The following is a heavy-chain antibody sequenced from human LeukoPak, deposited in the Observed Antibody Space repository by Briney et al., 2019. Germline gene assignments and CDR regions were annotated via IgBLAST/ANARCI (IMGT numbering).Heavy chain of an antibody. D-gene: IGHD4-17*01. Sequence: SETLSLTCTVSGGSISSYYWSWIRQPPGKGLGWIGYIYYSGSTNYSPSLKSRVTISVDTSKNQFSLKQSSVTYSDTAVYYCARGVYDDYVHWFDAWGQGTLVTVSS. V-gene: IGHV4-59*01. CDR1: GGSISSYY. CDR3: ARGVYDDYVHWFDA. J-gene: IGHJ5*02. CDR2: IYYSGST.